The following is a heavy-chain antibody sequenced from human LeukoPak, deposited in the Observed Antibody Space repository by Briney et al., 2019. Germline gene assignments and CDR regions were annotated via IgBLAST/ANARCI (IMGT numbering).Heavy chain of an antibody. CDR1: GYTFTGYY. V-gene: IGHV1-2*04. CDR2: INPNSGGT. CDR3: AREAYDFWSGRDAYYGMDV. Sequence: ASVKVSCKASGYTFTGYYMHWVRQAPGQGLEWMGWINPNSGGTNYAQKFQGWVTMTRDTSISTAYMELSRLRSDDTAVYYCAREAYDFWSGRDAYYGMDVWGQGTTVTVSS. J-gene: IGHJ6*02. D-gene: IGHD3-3*01.